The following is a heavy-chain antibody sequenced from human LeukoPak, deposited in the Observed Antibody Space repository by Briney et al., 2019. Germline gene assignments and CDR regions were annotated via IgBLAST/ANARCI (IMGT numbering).Heavy chain of an antibody. J-gene: IGHJ4*02. CDR1: GFTFTNYW. CDR2: IKKDGSEK. V-gene: IGHV3-7*01. D-gene: IGHD6-6*01. Sequence: GGSLRLSCAASGFTFTNYWMTWVRQAPGKGLEWVANIKKDGSEKYYVGSVKGRFTISRDNAKNSLFLQMNSLRAEDTAVYFCARDVSDENGSSSRIHLDSWGQGTLVSVSS. CDR3: ARDVSDENGSSSRIHLDS.